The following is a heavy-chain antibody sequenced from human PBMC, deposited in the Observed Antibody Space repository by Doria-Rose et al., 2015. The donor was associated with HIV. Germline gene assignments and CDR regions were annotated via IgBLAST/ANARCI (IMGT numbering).Heavy chain of an antibody. CDR1: GVSLSSPGMG. CDR3: ARIKSSRWYHKYYFDF. D-gene: IGHD6-13*01. Sequence: QITLKESGPVLVKPTETLTLTCTVSGVSLSSPGMGVSWIRQPPGKALEWLANIFSDDARSYKTSLTSSFTTSRCTSKCQVFLTMTDMDPVDTATYYCARIKSSRWYHKYYFDFWGQGTLVIVSA. CDR2: IFSDDAR. V-gene: IGHV2-26*01. J-gene: IGHJ4*02.